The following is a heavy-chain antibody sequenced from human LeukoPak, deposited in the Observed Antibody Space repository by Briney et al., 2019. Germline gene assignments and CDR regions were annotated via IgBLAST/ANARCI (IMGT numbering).Heavy chain of an antibody. V-gene: IGHV5-51*01. Sequence: GESLKISCKGSGYSFTSYWIGWVRQMPGKGLEWMGIIYPGDSDTRYSPSFQGQVTISADKSISTAYLQWSSLKASDTAVYYCARRTDVAAAGTPAWNFYYWGQGTLVTVSS. CDR1: GYSFTSYW. CDR3: ARRTDVAAAGTPAWNFYY. CDR2: IYPGDSDT. D-gene: IGHD6-13*01. J-gene: IGHJ4*02.